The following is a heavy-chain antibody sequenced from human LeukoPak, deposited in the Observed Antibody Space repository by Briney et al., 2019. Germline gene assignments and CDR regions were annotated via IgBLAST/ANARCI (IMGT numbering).Heavy chain of an antibody. J-gene: IGHJ4*02. CDR1: GFTFSSYG. V-gene: IGHV3-33*06. CDR3: AKFRYYYDSSGSGIDY. Sequence: PGGSLRLSCAASGFTFSSYGMHWVRQAPGKGLEWVAVIWYDGSNKYYADSVKGRFTISRDNSMNTLYLQMNSLRAEDTAVYYCAKFRYYYDSSGSGIDYWGQGTLVTVSS. CDR2: IWYDGSNK. D-gene: IGHD3-22*01.